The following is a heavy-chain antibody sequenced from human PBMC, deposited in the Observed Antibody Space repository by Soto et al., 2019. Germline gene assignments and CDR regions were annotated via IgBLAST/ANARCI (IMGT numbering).Heavy chain of an antibody. CDR3: AYARSVATNWFDP. CDR2: IYHSGST. V-gene: IGHV4-4*02. CDR1: GGSISSSNW. J-gene: IGHJ5*02. D-gene: IGHD3-10*01. Sequence: QVQLQESGPGLVKPSGTLSLTCAVSGGSISSSNWWSWVRPPPGKGLEWIGEIYHSGSTNYNPSLKSRVTLSVDKSKNKFALTLSSVTAADTAVDYCAYARSVATNWFDPWGQGTLVTVSS.